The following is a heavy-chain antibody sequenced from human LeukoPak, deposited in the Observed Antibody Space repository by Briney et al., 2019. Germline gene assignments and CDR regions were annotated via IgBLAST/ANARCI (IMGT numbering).Heavy chain of an antibody. Sequence: ASVKVSCKASGYTFTGYYIHWVRQAPGQGFEWMGWIIPNSGGTNYAQKFQGRVTMTRDTSLSTAYMELSRLKSDDTAVYYCARERAYGGNLFVYWGQGTLVTVSS. J-gene: IGHJ4*02. CDR3: ARERAYGGNLFVY. CDR2: IIPNSGGT. V-gene: IGHV1-2*02. CDR1: GYTFTGYY. D-gene: IGHD4-23*01.